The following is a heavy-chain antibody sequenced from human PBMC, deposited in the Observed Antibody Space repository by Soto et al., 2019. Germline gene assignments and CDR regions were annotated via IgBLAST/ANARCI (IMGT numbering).Heavy chain of an antibody. Sequence: EVQLVQSGAEVKKPGESLKISCKGSGYSFFSHWIGWVRQMPGKGLEWVGIIYPADSETRYSPSFQGQVTISVDKSINTAYLQWSSLKASDTAMYYCARRPWLSCYYDYWGQGTLVTVSS. J-gene: IGHJ4*02. D-gene: IGHD3-22*01. CDR1: GYSFFSHW. CDR3: ARRPWLSCYYDY. CDR2: IYPADSET. V-gene: IGHV5-51*01.